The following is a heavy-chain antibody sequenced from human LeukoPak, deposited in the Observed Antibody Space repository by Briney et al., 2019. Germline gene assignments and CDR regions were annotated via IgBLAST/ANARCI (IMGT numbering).Heavy chain of an antibody. CDR1: GGSISTYY. J-gene: IGHJ5*02. Sequence: RASETLSLTCTVSGGSISTYYWSWIRQPPGKGLEWIGYISDSGRTNYNPSLKTRVTISVDTSKNQFSLKLSSVTAADTAIYYCARAGAWQIDPWGQGTLVTVSS. V-gene: IGHV4-59*01. CDR3: ARAGAWQIDP. D-gene: IGHD3-10*01. CDR2: ISDSGRT.